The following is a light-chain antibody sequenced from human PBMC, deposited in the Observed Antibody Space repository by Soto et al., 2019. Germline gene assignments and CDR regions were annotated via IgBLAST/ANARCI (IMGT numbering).Light chain of an antibody. CDR2: STS. CDR1: TGAVTSGHF. Sequence: QAVVTQEPSLTVSPGGTVTLTCASNTGAVTSGHFPNWFQQKPGQPPRPLIYSTSNKHSWTPARFSGSLLGGKAALTLSGVQPEDKAAYYCLLYYGGVRVFGGGTKVTVL. CDR3: LLYYGGVRV. V-gene: IGLV7-43*01. J-gene: IGLJ2*01.